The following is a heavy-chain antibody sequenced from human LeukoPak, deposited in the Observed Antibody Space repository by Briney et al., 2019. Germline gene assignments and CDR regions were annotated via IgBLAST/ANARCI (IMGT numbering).Heavy chain of an antibody. CDR1: GYTFTGYY. V-gene: IGHV1-2*06. Sequence: GASVKVSCKASGYTFTGYYMHWVRQAPGQGLEWMGRINPNSGGTNYAQKFQGRVTMTRGTSISTAYMELSRLRSDDTAVYYCAREAIDFWSGYYQPLKYFQHWGQGTLVTVSS. D-gene: IGHD3-3*01. J-gene: IGHJ1*01. CDR3: AREAIDFWSGYYQPLKYFQH. CDR2: INPNSGGT.